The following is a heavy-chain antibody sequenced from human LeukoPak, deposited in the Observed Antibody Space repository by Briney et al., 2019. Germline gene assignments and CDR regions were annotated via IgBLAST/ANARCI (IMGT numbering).Heavy chain of an antibody. V-gene: IGHV3-23*01. CDR2: ISARGDST. CDR1: GFTFSDHA. CDR3: AGSPYSGSYNYYYYGMDV. J-gene: IGHJ6*02. D-gene: IGHD1-26*01. Sequence: GGSLRLSCAASGFTFSDHAMIWVRQAPGKGLELVSGISARGDSTYYADSVKGRFTISRDNSKNTLYLQMNSLRAEDTAVYYCAGSPYSGSYNYYYYGMDVWGQGTTVTVSS.